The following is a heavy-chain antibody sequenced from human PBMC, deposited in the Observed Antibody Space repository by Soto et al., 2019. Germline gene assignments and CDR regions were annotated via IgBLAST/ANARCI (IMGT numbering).Heavy chain of an antibody. CDR3: ARSIDS. CDR2: IYYSGST. J-gene: IGHJ5*01. CDR1: GGSIGSGGYY. Sequence: PSETLSLTCTVSGGSIGSGGYYWNRIRQHPGKGLEWIGYIYYSGSTYYNPSLKSRVTISVDTSKNQFSLKLSSVTAADTAVYYCARSIDSWGQGTLVHRLL. V-gene: IGHV4-31*03.